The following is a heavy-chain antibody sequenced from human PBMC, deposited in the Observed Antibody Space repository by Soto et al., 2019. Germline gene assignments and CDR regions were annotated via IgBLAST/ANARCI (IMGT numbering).Heavy chain of an antibody. J-gene: IGHJ6*02. CDR2: IWYDGSNE. D-gene: IGHD6-19*01. CDR3: ARDDIPGIAVSTYGMDV. V-gene: IGHV3-33*01. CDR1: GFIFSNFG. Sequence: GGSLRLSCAASGFIFSNFGMHWVRQAPGKGLEWVAVIWYDGSNEYYADSVKGRFTIFKDNSKSTLYLQMNSLRAEDTAVYYCARDDIPGIAVSTYGMDVWGQGTTVTVS.